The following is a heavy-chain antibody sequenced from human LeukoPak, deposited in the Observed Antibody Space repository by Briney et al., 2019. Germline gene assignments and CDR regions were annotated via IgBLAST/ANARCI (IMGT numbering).Heavy chain of an antibody. CDR1: GYSISSGYY. Sequence: SETLSLTCTVSGYSISSGYYWGWIRQPPGKGLEWIGSIYHSGSTYYNPSLKSRVTISVDTSKNQFSLKLSPVTAADTAVYYCARDPAYGGNSTGYWGQGTLVTVSS. CDR2: IYHSGST. D-gene: IGHD4-23*01. J-gene: IGHJ4*02. V-gene: IGHV4-38-2*02. CDR3: ARDPAYGGNSTGY.